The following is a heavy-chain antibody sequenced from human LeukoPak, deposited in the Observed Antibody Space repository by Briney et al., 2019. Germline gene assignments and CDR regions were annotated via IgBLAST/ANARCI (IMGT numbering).Heavy chain of an antibody. Sequence: ISGSGGSTYYADSVKGRFTISRDNSKNTLYLQMNSLRAEDTAVYYCAKVGESTSFSYFDYWGQGTLVTVSS. D-gene: IGHD2-2*01. V-gene: IGHV3-23*01. CDR2: ISGSGGST. J-gene: IGHJ4*02. CDR3: AKVGESTSFSYFDY.